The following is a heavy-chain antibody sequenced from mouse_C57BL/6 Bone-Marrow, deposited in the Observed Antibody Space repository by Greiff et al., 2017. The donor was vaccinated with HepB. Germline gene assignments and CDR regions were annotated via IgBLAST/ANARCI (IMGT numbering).Heavy chain of an antibody. CDR3: ARDLYWVAY. V-gene: IGHV3-6*01. CDR2: ISYDGSN. Sequence: VQLKESGPGLVKPSQSLSLTCSVTGYSITSGYYWNWIRQFPGNKLEWMGYISYDGSNNYNPSLKNRISITRDTSKNHLFLKLNSVTTEDTATYYCARDLYWVAYWGQGTLVTVSA. J-gene: IGHJ3*01. D-gene: IGHD6-2*01. CDR1: GYSITSGYY.